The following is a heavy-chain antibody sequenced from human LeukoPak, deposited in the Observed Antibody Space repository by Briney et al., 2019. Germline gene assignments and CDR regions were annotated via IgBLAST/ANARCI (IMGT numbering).Heavy chain of an antibody. CDR2: IIPIFGTA. D-gene: IGHD5-24*01. Sequence: SVKVSCKASGYTFTGYYIHWVRQAPGQGLEWMGRIIPIFGTANYAQKFQGRVTITTDESTSTAYMELSSLRSEDTAVYYCARTPRRDGYKKRDAFDIWGQGTMVTVSS. V-gene: IGHV1-69*05. CDR3: ARTPRRDGYKKRDAFDI. J-gene: IGHJ3*02. CDR1: GYTFTGYY.